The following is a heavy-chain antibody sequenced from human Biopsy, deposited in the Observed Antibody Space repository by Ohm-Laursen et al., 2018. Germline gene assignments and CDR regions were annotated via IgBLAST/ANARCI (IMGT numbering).Heavy chain of an antibody. J-gene: IGHJ4*02. CDR1: GYTLTELS. CDR3: AADINVWNVNY. CDR2: FAPENGKT. V-gene: IGHV1-24*01. D-gene: IGHD1-1*01. Sequence: ASVKVSCKVSGYTLTELSMPWVRQATGKGLEWMGGFAPENGKTVYAQNFQARVSMTEDTSTDTAYMELRSLRSEDTAVYYCAADINVWNVNYWGQGTQVTVSS.